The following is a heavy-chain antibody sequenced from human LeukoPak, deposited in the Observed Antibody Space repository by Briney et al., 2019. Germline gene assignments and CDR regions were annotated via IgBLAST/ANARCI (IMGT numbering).Heavy chain of an antibody. CDR3: ARGRRAFLEWLLYPH. CDR1: GYTFTGYY. CDR2: INPNSGGT. D-gene: IGHD3-3*02. J-gene: IGHJ4*02. V-gene: IGHV1-2*02. Sequence: ASVKVSCKASGYTFTGYYMHWVRQAPGQGLEWMGWINPNSGGTNYAQKFQGRVTMTRDTSISTAYMELSRLRSDDTAVYYCARGRRAFLEWLLYPHWGQGTLVTVSS.